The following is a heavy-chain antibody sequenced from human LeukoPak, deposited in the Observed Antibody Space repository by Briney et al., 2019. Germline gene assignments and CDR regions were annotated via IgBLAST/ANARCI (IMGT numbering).Heavy chain of an antibody. Sequence: GGSLRLSCAASGFTFDDYAMHWVRQAPGKGLEWVSGISWNSGSIGYADSVKGRFTISRDNAKNSLYLQMNSLRAEDMALYYCAKDINRYYDFWSGFDYWGQGTLVTVSS. CDR3: AKDINRYYDFWSGFDY. CDR2: ISWNSGSI. CDR1: GFTFDDYA. D-gene: IGHD3-3*01. J-gene: IGHJ4*02. V-gene: IGHV3-9*03.